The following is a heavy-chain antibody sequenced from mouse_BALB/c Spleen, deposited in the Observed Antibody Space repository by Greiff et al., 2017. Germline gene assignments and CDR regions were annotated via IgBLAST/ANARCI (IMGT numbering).Heavy chain of an antibody. Sequence: VQLKQSGGGLVQPGGSRKLSCAASGFTFSSFGMHWVRQAPEKGLEWVAYISSGSSTIYYADTVKGRFTISRDNPKNTLFLQMTSLRSEDTAMYYCARDAEITTVVGAMDYWGQGTSVTVSS. CDR3: ARDAEITTVVGAMDY. V-gene: IGHV5-17*02. J-gene: IGHJ4*01. CDR2: ISSGSSTI. CDR1: GFTFSSFG. D-gene: IGHD1-1*01.